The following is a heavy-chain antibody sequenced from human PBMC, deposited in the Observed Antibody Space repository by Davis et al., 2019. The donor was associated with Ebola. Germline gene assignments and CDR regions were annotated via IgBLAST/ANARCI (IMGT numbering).Heavy chain of an antibody. D-gene: IGHD3-10*01. Sequence: GESLKISCAASGFTFSSYWMSWVRQAPGKGLEWVSAISGSGGSTYYADSVKGRFTISRDNSKNTVYVQMDSLRAEDTAVYYCAKAESGFDPWGQGTLVTVSS. CDR3: AKAESGFDP. CDR1: GFTFSSYW. V-gene: IGHV3-23*01. J-gene: IGHJ5*02. CDR2: ISGSGGST.